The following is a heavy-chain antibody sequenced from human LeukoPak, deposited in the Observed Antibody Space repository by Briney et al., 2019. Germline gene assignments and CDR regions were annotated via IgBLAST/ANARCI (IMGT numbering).Heavy chain of an antibody. V-gene: IGHV3-64D*06. Sequence: ESLRLSFSASGFTLSSYAMPSVRQAPAKGLENVSAISSNGGSTYYADSVKGRFTISRDNSKNTLYLQMSSLSAEDTAVYYCVTARRSSWYYFDYGGQGTLVTVSA. CDR3: VTARRSSWYYFDY. CDR2: ISSNGGST. CDR1: GFTLSSYA. J-gene: IGHJ4*02. D-gene: IGHD6-13*01.